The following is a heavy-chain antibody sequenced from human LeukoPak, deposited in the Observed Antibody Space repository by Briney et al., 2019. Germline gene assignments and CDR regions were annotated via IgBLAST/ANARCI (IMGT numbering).Heavy chain of an antibody. Sequence: SSETLSLTCAVYGGSFSGYYWSWIRQPPGKGLEWIGYIYYSGSTNYNPSLKSRVTISVDTSKNQFSLKLSSVTAADTAVYYCARESAVAGGYFDYWGQGTLVTVSS. J-gene: IGHJ4*02. D-gene: IGHD6-19*01. CDR1: GGSFSGYY. V-gene: IGHV4-59*01. CDR2: IYYSGST. CDR3: ARESAVAGGYFDY.